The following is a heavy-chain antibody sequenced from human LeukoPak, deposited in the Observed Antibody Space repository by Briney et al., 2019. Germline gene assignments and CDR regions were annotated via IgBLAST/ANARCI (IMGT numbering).Heavy chain of an antibody. J-gene: IGHJ4*02. D-gene: IGHD6-13*01. CDR1: GGSISSSNW. CDR3: ARQGVAAVGRMTL. Sequence: SGTLSLTCAVSGGSISSSNWWSWVRQPPGKGLEWIGEIYHSGTTYYNPSLKSRVTVSIDTSKKQFSLKVSSVAAADTAVYYCARQGVAAVGRMTLWGQGTLVTVSS. V-gene: IGHV4-4*02. CDR2: IYHSGTT.